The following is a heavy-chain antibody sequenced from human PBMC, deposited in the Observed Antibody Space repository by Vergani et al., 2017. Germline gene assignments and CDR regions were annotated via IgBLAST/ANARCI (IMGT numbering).Heavy chain of an antibody. J-gene: IGHJ4*02. V-gene: IGHV5-51*01. Sequence: EVELVQSGPEMSKPGESLKISCKGSEYSFGNYWIGWVRQMPGKGLEWMGIIYPADSDTRHSPSFQGQVTISTDKSISTAFLQWDSLKASDTALYYCARHTTYTDSWGQGTLVTVSS. CDR2: IYPADSDT. CDR3: ARHTTYTDS. D-gene: IGHD1-1*01. CDR1: EYSFGNYW.